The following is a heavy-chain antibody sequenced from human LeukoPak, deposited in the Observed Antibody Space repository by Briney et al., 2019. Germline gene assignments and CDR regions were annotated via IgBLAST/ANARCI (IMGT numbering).Heavy chain of an antibody. CDR2: ISPYNGNT. CDR3: ARAGSGSGWYFDY. CDR1: GYTFSSYG. J-gene: IGHJ4*02. V-gene: IGHV1-18*01. D-gene: IGHD6-19*01. Sequence: ASVKVSCKASGYTFSSYGISWVRQAPGQGLEWMGWISPYNGNTRYVQKLQGRVTMTTDTSTSTAYMELRSLRFDDTAVYYCARAGSGSGWYFDYWGQGTLVTVSA.